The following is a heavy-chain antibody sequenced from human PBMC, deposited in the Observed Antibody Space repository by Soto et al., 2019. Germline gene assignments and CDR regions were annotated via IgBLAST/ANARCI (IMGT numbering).Heavy chain of an antibody. CDR1: GFSLTTSGVG. CDR3: AHLGDFGSGYYSFDM. Sequence: ITLKESGPTLVKPTQTLTLTCTFSGFSLTTSGVGVGWIRQPPGKTLEWLALIYWDDDTRSRPSLSSRLTIAKDTYKNPGVLRMTNSDPVDTATYNSAHLGDFGSGYYSFDMWGPWTMVSVSS. CDR2: IYWDDDT. J-gene: IGHJ3*02. D-gene: IGHD3-3*01. V-gene: IGHV2-5*02.